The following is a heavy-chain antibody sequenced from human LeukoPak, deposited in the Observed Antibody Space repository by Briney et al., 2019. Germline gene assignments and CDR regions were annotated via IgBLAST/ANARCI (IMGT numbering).Heavy chain of an antibody. D-gene: IGHD5-12*01. Sequence: GESLRLSCAASGFTFNNYWMSWVRQAPGKGLEWVANIKPDGGEKYYADSVKGRFTISRDNAKNSMYLQMNSLRADDTAVYYCARSNRGYSGYDYGELNYYYYYMDVWGKGTTVTVSS. J-gene: IGHJ6*03. CDR1: GFTFNNYW. CDR3: ARSNRGYSGYDYGELNYYYYYMDV. CDR2: IKPDGGEK. V-gene: IGHV3-7*03.